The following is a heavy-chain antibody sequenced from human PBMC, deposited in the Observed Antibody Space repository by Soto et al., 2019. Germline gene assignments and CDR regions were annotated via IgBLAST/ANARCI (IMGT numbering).Heavy chain of an antibody. J-gene: IGHJ4*02. CDR2: IYYSGST. CDR3: VSYYDSSGYYAYYFDY. Sequence: SETLSLTCTVSGGSISSGGYYWSWIRQPPGKSQEWIGYIYYSGSTYYNPSPKSRVTISVDTSNNQFSLKLSSVTAADTVVYYCVSYYDSSGYYAYYFDYWGQGTLVTVSS. V-gene: IGHV4-30-4*01. D-gene: IGHD3-22*01. CDR1: GGSISSGGYY.